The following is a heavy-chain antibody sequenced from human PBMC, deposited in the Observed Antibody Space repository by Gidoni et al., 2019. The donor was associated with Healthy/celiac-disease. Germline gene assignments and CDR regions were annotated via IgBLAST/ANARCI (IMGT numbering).Heavy chain of an antibody. Sequence: QVQLQESGPGLVKPSQTLSLTCTVSGGSISSGGYYWSWIRQHPGKGLEWIGYLYYSGSTYYNPSLKSRVTISVDTSKNQFSLKLSSVTAADTAVYYCASSVIITMVRGVYFDYWGQGTLVTVSS. CDR2: LYYSGST. CDR3: ASSVIITMVRGVYFDY. D-gene: IGHD3-10*01. V-gene: IGHV4-31*03. CDR1: GGSISSGGYY. J-gene: IGHJ4*02.